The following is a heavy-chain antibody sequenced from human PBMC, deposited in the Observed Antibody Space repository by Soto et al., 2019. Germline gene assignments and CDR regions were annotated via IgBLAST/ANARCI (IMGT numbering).Heavy chain of an antibody. CDR3: AREGGPPTVTSEYNWFDP. CDR2: INPSGGST. V-gene: IGHV1-46*01. D-gene: IGHD4-17*01. J-gene: IGHJ5*02. Sequence: ASVKVSCKAFGYTFTSYCMHWVRQAPGQGLEWMGIINPSGGSTSYAQKFQGRVTMTRDTSTSTVYMELSSLRSEDTAVYYCAREGGPPTVTSEYNWFDPWGQGTLVTVSS. CDR1: GYTFTSYC.